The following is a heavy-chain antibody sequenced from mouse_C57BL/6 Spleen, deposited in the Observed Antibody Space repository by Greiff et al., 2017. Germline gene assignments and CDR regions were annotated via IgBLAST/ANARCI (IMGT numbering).Heavy chain of an antibody. J-gene: IGHJ2*01. CDR3: TTGYYGSRAGYFDY. Sequence: VQLQQSGAELVRPGASVKLSCTASGFNIKDDYMHWVKQRPEQGLEWIGWIDPENGDTEYASKFQGKATITADTSSNTAYLQLSSLTSEDTAVYYCTTGYYGSRAGYFDYWGQGTTLTVSS. CDR2: IDPENGDT. V-gene: IGHV14-4*01. D-gene: IGHD1-1*01. CDR1: GFNIKDDY.